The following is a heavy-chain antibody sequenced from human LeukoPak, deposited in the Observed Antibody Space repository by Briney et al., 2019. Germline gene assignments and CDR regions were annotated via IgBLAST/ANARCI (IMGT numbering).Heavy chain of an antibody. CDR1: GGTFSNNA. D-gene: IGHD4-11*01. J-gene: IGHJ4*02. CDR2: IIPIFGTA. V-gene: IGHV1-69*13. CDR3: AKNTVTPSRTRYYFDS. Sequence: SVKGSCKASGGTFSNNAINWVRQAPGQGLEWMGGIIPIFGTASYAQKFQGSVSITADESTRTAYMELYSLRSDDTAVYYCAKNTVTPSRTRYYFDSWGQGTLVTDSS.